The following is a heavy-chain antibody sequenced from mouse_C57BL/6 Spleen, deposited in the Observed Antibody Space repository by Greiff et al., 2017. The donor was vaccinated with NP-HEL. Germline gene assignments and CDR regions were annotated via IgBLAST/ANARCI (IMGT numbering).Heavy chain of an antibody. J-gene: IGHJ4*01. D-gene: IGHD1-1*01. CDR1: GYTFTSYW. Sequence: QVQLQQSGTELVKPGASVKLSCKASGYTFTSYWMHWVKQRPGQGLEWIGNINPSNGGTNYNEKFKSKATLTVDQSSSPAYMQLSSLTSEDSAFYYCARAPSGTVVATRYAMDYWGQGTSVTVSS. V-gene: IGHV1-53*01. CDR3: ARAPSGTVVATRYAMDY. CDR2: INPSNGGT.